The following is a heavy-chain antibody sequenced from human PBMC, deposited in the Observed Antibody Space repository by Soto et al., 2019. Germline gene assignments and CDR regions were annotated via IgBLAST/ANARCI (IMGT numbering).Heavy chain of an antibody. J-gene: IGHJ4*02. CDR3: AMPDQNCVDS. V-gene: IGHV5-51*01. CDR2: INPGNSET. Sequence: GESLKSACKASGYSFINYWIGWVRQMPGKGLEWMAIINPGNSETRYSPAFQGQVTISADKSVSTTYLQWDSLKASGSAMYYCAMPDQNCVDSWGQGTLVTVSS. CDR1: GYSFINYW. D-gene: IGHD2-2*01.